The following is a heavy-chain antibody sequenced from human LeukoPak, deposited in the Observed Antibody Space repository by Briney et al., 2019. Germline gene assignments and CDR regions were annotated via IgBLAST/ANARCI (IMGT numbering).Heavy chain of an antibody. J-gene: IGHJ3*02. D-gene: IGHD5-24*01. CDR1: GFTFSSYW. CDR3: AREAQGDGYKRGAFDI. CDR2: INSDGSSA. Sequence: GGSLRLSCAASGFTFSSYWMHWVRQAPGKGLVWVSRINSDGSSASYADSVKGRFTISRDNAKNTLYLQMNSLRAGDTAVYYCAREAQGDGYKRGAFDIWGQGTMVTVSS. V-gene: IGHV3-74*01.